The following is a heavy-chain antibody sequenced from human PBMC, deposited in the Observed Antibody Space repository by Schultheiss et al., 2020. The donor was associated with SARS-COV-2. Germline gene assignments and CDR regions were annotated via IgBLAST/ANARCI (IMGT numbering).Heavy chain of an antibody. Sequence: GGSLRLSCAASGFTVSSNYMSWVRQAPGKGLEWVSVIYSGGSTYYADSVKGRFTISRDNSKDTLYLQMNSLRAEDTAVYYCARPRGGSYQAPDYWGQGTLVTVSS. CDR2: IYSGGST. CDR1: GFTVSSNY. CDR3: ARPRGGSYQAPDY. J-gene: IGHJ4*02. V-gene: IGHV3-53*05. D-gene: IGHD1-26*01.